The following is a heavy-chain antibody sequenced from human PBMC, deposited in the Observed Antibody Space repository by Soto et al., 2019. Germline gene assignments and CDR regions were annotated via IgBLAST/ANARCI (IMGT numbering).Heavy chain of an antibody. V-gene: IGHV3-7*01. CDR2: IKQGGNEK. D-gene: IGHD3-16*01. Sequence: GGSLRLSCEASGFMFRTYLMSWVRQAPGKGLEWVANIKQGGNEKFYVDSVKGRFTISRDNAKKSLFLQMNSLRPEDTAVYYCVGALTYEVPYYYYGMDVWGQGTTVTV. J-gene: IGHJ6*02. CDR3: VGALTYEVPYYYYGMDV. CDR1: GFMFRTYL.